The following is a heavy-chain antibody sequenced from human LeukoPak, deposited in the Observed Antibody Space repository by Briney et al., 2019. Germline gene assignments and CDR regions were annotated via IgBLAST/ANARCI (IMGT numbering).Heavy chain of an antibody. Sequence: GGSLRLSCAASGFTFSSYSMNWVRQAPGKGLEWVSSITSSSSYIYYADSVKGRFTISRDNAKNSLYLQMNSLRAEDTAVYYCARPLSGYSSSLGYWGQGTLVTVSS. CDR1: GFTFSSYS. V-gene: IGHV3-21*01. CDR3: ARPLSGYSSSLGY. CDR2: ITSSSSYI. J-gene: IGHJ4*02. D-gene: IGHD6-6*01.